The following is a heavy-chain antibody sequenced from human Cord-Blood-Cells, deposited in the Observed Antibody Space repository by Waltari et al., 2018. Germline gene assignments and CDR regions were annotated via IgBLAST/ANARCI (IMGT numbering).Heavy chain of an antibody. V-gene: IGHV1-69*09. J-gene: IGHJ6*03. CDR1: GGTFSSYA. CDR2: IIPILGIA. Sequence: QVQLVQSGAEVKKPGSSVKVSCKASGGTFSSYAFSWVRQAPGQGLEWMGRIIPILGIANYAQKFQGRVTITADKSTSTAYMELSSLRSEDTAVYYCARDLRTGTTNYYYYYMDVWGKGTTVTVSS. D-gene: IGHD1-7*01. CDR3: ARDLRTGTTNYYYYYMDV.